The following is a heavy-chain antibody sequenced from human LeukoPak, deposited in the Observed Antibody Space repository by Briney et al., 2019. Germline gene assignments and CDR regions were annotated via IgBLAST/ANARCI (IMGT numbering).Heavy chain of an antibody. D-gene: IGHD3-16*01. CDR2: ISSSGGTI. V-gene: IGHV3-11*04. CDR3: ATLSGGGYYYYYYMDV. CDR1: GLTFSDYY. J-gene: IGHJ6*03. Sequence: GGSLRHSCAASGLTFSDYYMSWIRQAPGKGLEWISYISSSGGTIYYAASVRGRFTISRDNAKNSLYLQMNSLRAEDTAVYYCATLSGGGYYYYYYMDVWGKGTTVTVSS.